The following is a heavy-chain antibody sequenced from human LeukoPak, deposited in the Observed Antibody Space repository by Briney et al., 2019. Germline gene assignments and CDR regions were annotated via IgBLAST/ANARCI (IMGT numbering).Heavy chain of an antibody. D-gene: IGHD3-9*01. CDR1: GGTFSSYA. CDR3: ARDGWQSPPYYDILTGYPTPFDY. J-gene: IGHJ4*02. CDR2: IIPIFGTA. V-gene: IGHV1-69*06. Sequence: SVKVSCKASGGTFSSYAISWVRQAPGQGLEWMGGIIPIFGTANYAQKFQGRVTITADKSTSTAYMELRSLRSDDTAVYYCARDGWQSPPYYDILTGYPTPFDYWGQGTLVTVSS.